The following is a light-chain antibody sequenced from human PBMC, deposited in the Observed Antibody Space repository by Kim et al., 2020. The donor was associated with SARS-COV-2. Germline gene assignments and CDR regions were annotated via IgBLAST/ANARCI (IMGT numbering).Light chain of an antibody. V-gene: IGLV4-69*01. CDR2: FNSDGSH. J-gene: IGLJ2*01. Sequence: PVLTQSPSASASLGASVKLTCTLSSGHSTYAIAWHQQQPDKGPRYLMKFNSDGSHSKGDGIPDRFSASSSGAEHYLTISSLQSEDEADYYCQTWGTGIAVFGGGTQLTVL. CDR1: SGHSTYA. CDR3: QTWGTGIAV.